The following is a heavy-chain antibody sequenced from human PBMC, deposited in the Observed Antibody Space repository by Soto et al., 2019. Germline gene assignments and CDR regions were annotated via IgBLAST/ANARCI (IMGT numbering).Heavy chain of an antibody. J-gene: IGHJ4*02. CDR3: ARGTKYYDILTGYTDLDY. CDR2: ISSSGSTI. D-gene: IGHD3-9*01. V-gene: IGHV3-11*01. CDR1: GFTFSDYY. Sequence: GGSLRLSCAASGFTFSDYYMSWIRQAPGKGLEWVSYISSSGSTIYYADSVKGRFTISRDNARNSLYLQMNSLRAEDTAVYYCARGTKYYDILTGYTDLDYWGQGTLVTVSS.